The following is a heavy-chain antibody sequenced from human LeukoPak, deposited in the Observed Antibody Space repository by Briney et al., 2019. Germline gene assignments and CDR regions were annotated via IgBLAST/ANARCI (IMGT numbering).Heavy chain of an antibody. CDR1: GGSISSGGYS. CDR3: ARRTYSAFDI. D-gene: IGHD1-26*01. Sequence: PSQTLSLTCAVSGGSISSGGYSWSWIRQPPGKGLEWIGEINHSGSTNYNPSLKSRVTISVDTSKNQFSLKLSSVTAADTAVYYCARRTYSAFDIWGQGTMVTVSS. CDR2: INHSGST. J-gene: IGHJ3*02. V-gene: IGHV4-30-2*01.